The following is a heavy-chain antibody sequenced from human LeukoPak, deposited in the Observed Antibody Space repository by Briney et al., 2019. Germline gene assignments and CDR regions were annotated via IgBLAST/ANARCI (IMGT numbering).Heavy chain of an antibody. J-gene: IGHJ4*02. CDR3: ARGSKWEHLDY. CDR1: GYSFSTYG. Sequence: ASVKVSCKPSGYSFSTYGITWVRQAPGQGVEWVGWISAYNGNTNYAQKLQGRVTMTTDTSTNTAYMELRSLRSDDTAVYYCARGSKWEHLDYWGQGTLVTVSS. CDR2: ISAYNGNT. V-gene: IGHV1-18*01. D-gene: IGHD1-26*01.